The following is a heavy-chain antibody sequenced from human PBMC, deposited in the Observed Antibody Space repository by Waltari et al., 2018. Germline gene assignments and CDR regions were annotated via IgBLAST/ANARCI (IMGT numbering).Heavy chain of an antibody. CDR3: ARDEFGIAADAFDI. D-gene: IGHD6-13*01. Sequence: QLQLQESGPGLVKPSETLSLTCTVSGGSISSSSYYWGWLRQPPGKGLEWIGSIYYSGSTYYNPSLKSRVTISVDTSKNQFSLKLSSVTAADTAVYYCARDEFGIAADAFDIWGQGTMVTVSS. CDR2: IYYSGST. V-gene: IGHV4-39*07. CDR1: GGSISSSSYY. J-gene: IGHJ3*02.